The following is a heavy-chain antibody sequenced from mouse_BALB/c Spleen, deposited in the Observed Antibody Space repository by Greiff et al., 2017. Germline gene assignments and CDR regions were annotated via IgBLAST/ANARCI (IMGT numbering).Heavy chain of an antibody. CDR3: ARDNYGNQAWFAY. D-gene: IGHD2-1*01. V-gene: IGHV1-7*01. CDR1: GFTFTSYW. Sequence: VQLQQSGAELAKPGASVKMSCKASGFTFTSYWMHWVKQRPGQGLEWIGYINPSTGSTEYNQKFKDKATLTADKSSSTAYMQLSSLTSEDSAVYYCARDNYGNQAWFAYWGQGTLVTVSA. CDR2: INPSTGST. J-gene: IGHJ3*01.